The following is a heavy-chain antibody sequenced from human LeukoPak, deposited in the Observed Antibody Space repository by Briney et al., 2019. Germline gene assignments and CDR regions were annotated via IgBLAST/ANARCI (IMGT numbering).Heavy chain of an antibody. CDR2: IYYSGST. CDR1: GGSISSGGYY. CDR3: ARGEDGGAVAGRGGVAY. J-gene: IGHJ4*02. V-gene: IGHV4-31*03. D-gene: IGHD6-19*01. Sequence: PSETLSLTCTVSGGSISSGGYYWSWIRQHPGKGLEWIGYIYYSGSTYYNPSLKSRVTISVDTSKNQFSLKLSSVTAADTAVYYCARGEDGGAVAGRGGVAYWGQGPLVTVSS.